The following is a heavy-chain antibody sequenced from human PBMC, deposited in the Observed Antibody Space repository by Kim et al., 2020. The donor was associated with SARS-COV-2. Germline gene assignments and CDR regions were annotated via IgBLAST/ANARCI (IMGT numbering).Heavy chain of an antibody. CDR3: AREGGSYRFDY. V-gene: IGHV4-30-2*04. J-gene: IGHJ4*02. Sequence: HYPPALKRPVTLSVDTSQNQFSLKLSSVTAADTAVYYCAREGGSYRFDYWGQGTLVTVSS. D-gene: IGHD1-26*01.